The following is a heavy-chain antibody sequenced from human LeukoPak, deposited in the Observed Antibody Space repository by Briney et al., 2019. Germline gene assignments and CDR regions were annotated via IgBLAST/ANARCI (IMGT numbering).Heavy chain of an antibody. Sequence: SQTLSLTCTVSGGSISSGGYYWSWIRQPPGKGLECIRYIYHSGSTYYNPSLKSRVTISVDRSKNQFSLKLSSVTAADTAVYYCARVLVGYCSGGSCQTQVWFDPWGQGTLVTVSS. CDR2: IYHSGST. J-gene: IGHJ5*02. CDR1: GGSISSGGYY. D-gene: IGHD2-15*01. V-gene: IGHV4-30-2*01. CDR3: ARVLVGYCSGGSCQTQVWFDP.